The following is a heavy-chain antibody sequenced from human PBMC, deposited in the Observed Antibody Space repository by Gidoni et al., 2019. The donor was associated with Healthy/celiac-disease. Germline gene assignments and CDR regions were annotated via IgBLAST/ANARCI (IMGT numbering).Heavy chain of an antibody. J-gene: IGHJ6*02. CDR1: GYTFTSYG. CDR2: ISAYNGNT. V-gene: IGHV1-18*01. CDR3: ATQPTCGSGSYYCGYGMDV. Sequence: QVQLVQSGAEVNKPGASVQVSCKASGYTFTSYGISWVRQAPGQGLEWMGWISAYNGNTNYAQKLQGRVTMTTDTSTSTAYMELRSLRSDDTAVYYCATQPTCGSGSYYCGYGMDVWGQGTTVTVSS. D-gene: IGHD3-10*01.